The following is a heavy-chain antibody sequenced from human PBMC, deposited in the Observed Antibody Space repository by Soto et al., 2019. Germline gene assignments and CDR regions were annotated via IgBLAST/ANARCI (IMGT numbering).Heavy chain of an antibody. CDR3: ASLTMVRVPLNDFEI. V-gene: IGHV5-51*01. CDR1: GYSFTSYW. D-gene: IGHD3-10*01. CDR2: IYPGDSDT. Sequence: PGESLKISCKGSGYSFTSYWIGWVRQMPGKGLEWMGIIYPGDSDTRYSPSFQGQVTISADKSISTAYLQWSSLNASDTAMYYCASLTMVRVPLNDFEIWDQGTMVTVSS. J-gene: IGHJ3*02.